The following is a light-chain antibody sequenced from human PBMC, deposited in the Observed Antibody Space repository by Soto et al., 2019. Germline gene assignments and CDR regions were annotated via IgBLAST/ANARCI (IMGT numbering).Light chain of an antibody. CDR2: GAS. CDR3: QQYEKWPPSIT. V-gene: IGKV3-15*01. J-gene: IGKJ5*01. CDR1: QSIGSN. Sequence: EIVMTQSPATLSVTPGERATLSCRASQSIGSNLAWYQQKPGQSPRLLIYGASTRATGLPARFSGSGSGTEFTLTISSLQSEDFAVYYCQQYEKWPPSITFGQGTRLEIK.